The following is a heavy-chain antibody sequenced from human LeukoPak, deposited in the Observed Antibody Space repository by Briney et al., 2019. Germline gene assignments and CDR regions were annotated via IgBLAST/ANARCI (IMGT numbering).Heavy chain of an antibody. CDR3: ARTPWGLNYFDY. CDR2: IYYSGST. CDR1: GGSISSGGYY. V-gene: IGHV4-31*03. D-gene: IGHD1-26*01. J-gene: IGHJ4*02. Sequence: SETLSLTCTVSGGSISSGGYYWSWIRQPPGKGLEWIGYIYYSGSTYYNPSLKSRVTISVDTSKNQFSLKLSSVTAADTAVYYCARTPWGLNYFDYWGQGTLVTVSS.